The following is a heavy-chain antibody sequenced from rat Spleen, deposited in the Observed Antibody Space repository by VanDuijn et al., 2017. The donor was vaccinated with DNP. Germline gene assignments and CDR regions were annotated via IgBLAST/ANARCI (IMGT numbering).Heavy chain of an antibody. D-gene: IGHD1-5*01. CDR2: ITNTGDST. CDR3: ATEYRYNYFDY. J-gene: IGHJ2*01. V-gene: IGHV5-20*01. Sequence: EVQLVESGGGLVQPGRSMKLSCAASGFTFSDYYMAWVRQAPKKGLEWVASITNTGDSTYYSDSVKGRFSISRDNADFTLYLQMDSLRSEDTATYYCATEYRYNYFDYWGQGVMVTVSS. CDR1: GFTFSDYY.